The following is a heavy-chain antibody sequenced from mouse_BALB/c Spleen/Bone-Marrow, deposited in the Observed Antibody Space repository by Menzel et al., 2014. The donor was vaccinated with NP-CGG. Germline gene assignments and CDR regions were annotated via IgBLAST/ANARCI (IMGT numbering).Heavy chain of an antibody. CDR2: INPDSKTK. CDR1: GFDFRTYW. J-gene: IGHJ3*01. CDR3: ARMGYYGWLAY. D-gene: IGHD1-1*01. Sequence: EVQLQQSGGGLVQPGGFLKLSCAASGFDFRTYWMSWVQQAPGKGLEWIGEINPDSKTKNYAPSLKDKFIIFRDNAKNTLYLQMSKVRSEDTALYYCARMGYYGWLAYWGQGTLVTVSA. V-gene: IGHV4-1*02.